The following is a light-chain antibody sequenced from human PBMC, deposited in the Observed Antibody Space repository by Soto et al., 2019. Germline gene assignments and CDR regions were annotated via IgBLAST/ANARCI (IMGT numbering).Light chain of an antibody. CDR2: AAS. V-gene: IGKV1-9*01. CDR3: QQLNSYPFT. Sequence: DIQLTQSPSFLSASVGDRVTITCRASQGISSYLAWYQQKPGKAPKLLIYAASTLQSGVPSRFSGSRSVTEFTRTISILHPEDFATYYCQQLNSYPFTFGPGTKVDIK. J-gene: IGKJ3*01. CDR1: QGISSY.